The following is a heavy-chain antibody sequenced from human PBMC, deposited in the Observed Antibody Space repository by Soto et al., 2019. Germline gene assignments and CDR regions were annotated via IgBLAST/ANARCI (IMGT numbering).Heavy chain of an antibody. D-gene: IGHD6-6*01. CDR1: GGTFSSYA. J-gene: IGHJ6*02. Sequence: QVQLVQSGAEVKKPGSSVKVSCKASGGTFSSYAISWVRQAPGQGLEWMGGIIPIFGTANYAQKFQGRVTITADESTSTAYMELSSLRSEDTAVYYCARDTPYSSSSGYYYGMDVWGQGPTVTVSS. V-gene: IGHV1-69*01. CDR3: ARDTPYSSSSGYYYGMDV. CDR2: IIPIFGTA.